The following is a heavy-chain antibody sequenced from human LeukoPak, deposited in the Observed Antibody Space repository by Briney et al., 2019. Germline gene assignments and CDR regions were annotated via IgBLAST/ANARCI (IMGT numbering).Heavy chain of an antibody. D-gene: IGHD3-22*01. CDR2: ISSDGSNK. J-gene: IGHJ4*02. Sequence: GGSLRLSCAASGFTFSSYAMHWVRQAPGKGLEWVAVISSDGSNKYYADSVKSRFTISRDNSKNTLYLQMNSLRAEDTAVYYCARGYDSSGYYFDYWGQGTLVTVSS. CDR3: ARGYDSSGYYFDY. CDR1: GFTFSSYA. V-gene: IGHV3-30*04.